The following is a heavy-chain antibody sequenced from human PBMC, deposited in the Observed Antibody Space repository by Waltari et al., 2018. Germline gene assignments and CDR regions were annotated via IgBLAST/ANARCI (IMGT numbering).Heavy chain of an antibody. CDR2: IYPGDSDT. CDR3: ARLCGYDFWSGYWRGWFDP. Sequence: EVQLVQSGAEVKKPGESLKISCKGSGYSFTSYWIGWVRQLPGKGLEWMGIIYPGDSDTRYSPSFQGQVTISADKSISTAYLQWSSLKASDTAMYYCARLCGYDFWSGYWRGWFDPWGQGTLVTVSS. CDR1: GYSFTSYW. J-gene: IGHJ5*02. D-gene: IGHD3-3*01. V-gene: IGHV5-51*01.